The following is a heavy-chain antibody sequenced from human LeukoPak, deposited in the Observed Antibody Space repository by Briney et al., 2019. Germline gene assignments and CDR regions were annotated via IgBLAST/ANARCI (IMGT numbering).Heavy chain of an antibody. CDR3: ARRDCSSTSCYIPTFDY. V-gene: IGHV5-51*01. CDR1: GYSFTSYW. CDR2: IYPGDFDT. D-gene: IGHD2-2*02. Sequence: GESLKISCKGSGYSFTSYWIGWVRQMPGKGLEWMGIIYPGDFDTRYSPSFQGQVTISADKSISTAYLQWSSLKASDTAMYYCARRDCSSTSCYIPTFDYWGQGTLVTVSS. J-gene: IGHJ4*02.